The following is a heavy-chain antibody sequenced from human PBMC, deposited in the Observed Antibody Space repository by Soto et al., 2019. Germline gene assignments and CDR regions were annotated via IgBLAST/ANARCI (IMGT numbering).Heavy chain of an antibody. D-gene: IGHD3-16*01. Sequence: QVQLQESGPGLVKPSQTLSLTCTVSGGSISSGDYYWSWIRQPPGKGLEWIGYIYYSGSTYYNPSLKSRITIAVDTSKNQFSLKLTSVTAADTAVYYCASHDYAHYGMDVWGQGTTVTVSS. CDR2: IYYSGST. J-gene: IGHJ6*02. V-gene: IGHV4-30-4*01. CDR3: ASHDYAHYGMDV. CDR1: GGSISSGDYY.